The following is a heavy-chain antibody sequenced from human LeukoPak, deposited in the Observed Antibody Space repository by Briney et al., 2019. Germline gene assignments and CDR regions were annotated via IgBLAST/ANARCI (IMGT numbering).Heavy chain of an antibody. CDR3: ARDRIAARRLFDY. D-gene: IGHD6-6*01. CDR1: GFTFSSYS. Sequence: GGSLRLSCAASGFTFSSYSMNWVRQAPGKGLEWVSSISSSSSYIYYADSVKGRSTISRDNAKNSLYLQMNSLRAEDTAVYYCARDRIAARRLFDYWGQGTLVTVSS. V-gene: IGHV3-21*01. J-gene: IGHJ4*02. CDR2: ISSSSSYI.